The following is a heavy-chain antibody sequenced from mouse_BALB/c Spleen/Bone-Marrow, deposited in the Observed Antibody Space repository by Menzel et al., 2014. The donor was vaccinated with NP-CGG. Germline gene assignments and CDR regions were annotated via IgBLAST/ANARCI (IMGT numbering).Heavy chain of an antibody. D-gene: IGHD2-4*01. J-gene: IGHJ1*01. CDR3: ANYDYGWYIDV. CDR1: GFNIKDTY. V-gene: IGHV14-3*02. Sequence: EVKLVESGAELVKPGASVKLSCTASGFNIKDTYMHWVKQRPEQGLEWIGRIDPANGNTKYDPKFQGKATITADTSSNTAYLQLSSLTSEDTAVYYCANYDYGWYIDVWGAGTTVTVSS. CDR2: IDPANGNT.